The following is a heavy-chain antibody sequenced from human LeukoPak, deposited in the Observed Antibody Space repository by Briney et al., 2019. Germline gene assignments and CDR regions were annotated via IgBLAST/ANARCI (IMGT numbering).Heavy chain of an antibody. CDR1: GGSISSYY. CDR3: ARFRGGSYNDY. Sequence: RASETLSLTCTVSGGSISSYYWSWIRQPPGKGLEWIGYIYYSRSTNYNPSLKSRVTISVDTSKNQFSLKLSSVTAADTAVYYCARFRGGSYNDYWGQGTLVTVSS. D-gene: IGHD1-26*01. CDR2: IYYSRST. J-gene: IGHJ4*02. V-gene: IGHV4-59*01.